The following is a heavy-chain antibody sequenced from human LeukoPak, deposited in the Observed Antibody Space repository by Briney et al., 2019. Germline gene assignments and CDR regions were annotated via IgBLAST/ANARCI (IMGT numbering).Heavy chain of an antibody. CDR2: IIPILGIA. CDR3: AGVGKRLSYYDSSGYVDY. V-gene: IGHV1-69*10. J-gene: IGHJ4*02. CDR1: GGTFSSYA. Sequence: SVKVSCKASGGTFSSYAISWVRQAPGQGLEWMGGIIPILGIANYAQKFQGRVTITADKSTSTAYMELSSLRSEDTAVYYCAGVGKRLSYYDSSGYVDYWGQGTLVTVSS. D-gene: IGHD3-22*01.